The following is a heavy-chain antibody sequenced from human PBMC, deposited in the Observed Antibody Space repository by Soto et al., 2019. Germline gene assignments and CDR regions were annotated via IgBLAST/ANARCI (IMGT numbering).Heavy chain of an antibody. CDR1: GFTFSSYA. CDR2: ISGSGGST. D-gene: IGHD2-8*01. CDR3: AKGNFGYCTNGVCYTDGMDV. V-gene: IGHV3-23*01. Sequence: EVQLLESGGGLVQPGGSLRLSCAASGFTFSSYAMSWVRQAPGKGLEWVSAISGSGGSTYYADSVKGRFTISRDNSKNTLYLQMNSLRAEDTAVYYCAKGNFGYCTNGVCYTDGMDVWGQGTTVTVSS. J-gene: IGHJ6*02.